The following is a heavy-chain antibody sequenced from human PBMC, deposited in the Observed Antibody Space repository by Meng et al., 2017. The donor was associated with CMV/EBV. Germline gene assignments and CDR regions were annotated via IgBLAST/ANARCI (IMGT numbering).Heavy chain of an antibody. D-gene: IGHD3-9*01. Sequence: GGSLRLSCAASGFTFSTAWMSWVRQAPGKGLEWVGRIKSKTDGGTTDYAAPVKGRFTSSRDDSKNTLYLQMNSLKTEDTAVYYCTTTKTYYDILTGYYYYYYGMDVWGQGTTVTVSS. CDR3: TTTKTYYDILTGYYYYYYGMDV. CDR2: IKSKTDGGTT. J-gene: IGHJ6*02. V-gene: IGHV3-15*01. CDR1: GFTFSTAW.